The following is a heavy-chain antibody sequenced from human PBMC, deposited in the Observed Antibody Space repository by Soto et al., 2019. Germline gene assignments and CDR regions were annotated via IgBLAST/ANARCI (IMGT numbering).Heavy chain of an antibody. D-gene: IGHD3-16*01. J-gene: IGHJ4*02. CDR3: AKEFYEVKGFFDY. Sequence: EVQLLESGGGLVQPGGSLRLSCAASGFTFSNYAMSWVRQAPGKGLEWVSDISGSGGSPYYADSVKGRFTISRDNSKSTLSLQMNSLRAEDTAVYHCAKEFYEVKGFFDYWGQGTLVTVSS. V-gene: IGHV3-23*01. CDR2: ISGSGGSP. CDR1: GFTFSNYA.